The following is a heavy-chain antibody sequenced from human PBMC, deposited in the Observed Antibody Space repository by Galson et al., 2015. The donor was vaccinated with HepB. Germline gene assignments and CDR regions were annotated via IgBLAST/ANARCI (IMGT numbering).Heavy chain of an antibody. V-gene: IGHV1-69*13. CDR3: ARGEMTPVTMFSWFDR. CDR2: IIPIFGTP. CDR1: GGTFNTDA. D-gene: IGHD4-17*01. Sequence: SVKVSCKASGGTFNTDAITWVRQAPGQGLEWMGGIIPIFGTPHSAQTFQDRVTITADESTGPGYMKLSSLTFEDTAVYYCARGEMTPVTMFSWFDRWGQGTLVTVSS. J-gene: IGHJ5*02.